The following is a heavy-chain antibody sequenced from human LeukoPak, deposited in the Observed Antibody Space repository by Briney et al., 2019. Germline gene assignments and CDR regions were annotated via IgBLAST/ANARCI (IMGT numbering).Heavy chain of an antibody. CDR2: ISISSGTI. CDR1: GFTFSSYS. D-gene: IGHD1-1*01. Sequence: PGGSLRLSCAASGFTFSSYSMNWVRQAPGKGLEWVSYISISSGTIYYADSVKGRFTISGDDARNSLYLQMNSLRDEDTAVYYCARDHRYAFDYWGQGNLVTVSS. CDR3: ARDHRYAFDY. J-gene: IGHJ4*02. V-gene: IGHV3-48*02.